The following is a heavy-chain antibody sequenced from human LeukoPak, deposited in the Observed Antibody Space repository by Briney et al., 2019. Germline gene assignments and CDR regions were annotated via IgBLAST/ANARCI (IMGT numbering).Heavy chain of an antibody. D-gene: IGHD3-22*01. CDR1: GGSISSSSYY. J-gene: IGHJ6*03. Sequence: SETLSLTCTVSGGSISSSSYYWGWIRQPPGKGLEWIGSIYYSGSTYYNPSLKSRVTISVDTSKNQFSLKLSSVTAADTAVYYCARVGGYYPDYYYYYMDVWGKGTTVTVSS. CDR2: IYYSGST. CDR3: ARVGGYYPDYYYYYMDV. V-gene: IGHV4-39*07.